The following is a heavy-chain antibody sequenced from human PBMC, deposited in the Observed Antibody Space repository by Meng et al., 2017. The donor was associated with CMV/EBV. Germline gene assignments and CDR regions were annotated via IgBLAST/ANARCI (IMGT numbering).Heavy chain of an antibody. J-gene: IGHJ4*02. D-gene: IGHD1-1*01. V-gene: IGHV2-70D*14. Sequence: SGPTLVKPTQTLTLTCTFSGFSLSTSGMRVSWIRQPPGKALEWLARIDWDDDKFYSTSLKTRLTISKDTSKNQVVLTMTNMDPVGTATYYCARINELNLDYWGQGTLVTVSS. CDR3: ARINELNLDY. CDR2: IDWDDDK. CDR1: GFSLSTSGMR.